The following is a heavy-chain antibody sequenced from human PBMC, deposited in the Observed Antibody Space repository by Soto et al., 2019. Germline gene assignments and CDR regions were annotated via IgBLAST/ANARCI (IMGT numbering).Heavy chain of an antibody. CDR1: GYTFTGYY. D-gene: IGHD3-3*01. CDR2: INPDSGGT. J-gene: IGHJ6*02. CDR3: ARDYKARITIFGVVMDV. V-gene: IGHV1-2*04. Sequence: ASVKVSCKASGYTFTGYYMHWVRQAPGQGLEWMGWINPDSGGTNYAQNFQGWVTMTRDTSISTAYMELRRLRSDDTAVYYCARDYKARITIFGVVMDVWGQGTTVTVSS.